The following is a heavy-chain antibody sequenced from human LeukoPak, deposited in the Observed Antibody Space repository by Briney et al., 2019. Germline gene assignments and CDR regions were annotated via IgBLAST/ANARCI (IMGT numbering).Heavy chain of an antibody. V-gene: IGHV4-38-2*02. CDR2: IYHSGST. J-gene: IGHJ4*02. Sequence: PSGTLSLTCTVSGYSISSGYYWGWIRQPPGKGLEWIGSIYHSGSTYYNPSLKSRVTISVDTSKNQFSLKLSSVTAADTAVYYCARQTGSGLFILPGGQGTLVTVSS. D-gene: IGHD3/OR15-3a*01. CDR1: GYSISSGYY. CDR3: ARQTGSGLFILP.